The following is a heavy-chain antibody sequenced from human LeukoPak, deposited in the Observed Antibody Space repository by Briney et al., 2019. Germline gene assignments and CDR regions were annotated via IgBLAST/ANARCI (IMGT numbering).Heavy chain of an antibody. V-gene: IGHV4-59*08. J-gene: IGHJ5*02. D-gene: IGHD6-13*01. CDR3: ARRRAEGGSNGHYNWFDP. Sequence: NPSETLSLTCTVSGDSINAYYWGWIRQPPGKGLEWIGYIYFSGTTKYNPSLESRVTISVDTSKNQFSLKLSSVTAADTAVYYCARRRAEGGSNGHYNWFDPWGQGILVTVSS. CDR1: GDSINAYY. CDR2: IYFSGTT.